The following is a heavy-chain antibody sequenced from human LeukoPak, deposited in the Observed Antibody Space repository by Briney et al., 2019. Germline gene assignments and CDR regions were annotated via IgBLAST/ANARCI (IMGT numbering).Heavy chain of an antibody. Sequence: SETLSLTCTVSGYSINSGYYWSWIRQPPGKGLEWIGEINHSGSTNYNPSLKSRVTISVDTSKNQFSLKLSSVTAADTAVYYCARVFDYGHQYYFDYWGQGTLVTVSS. D-gene: IGHD4-17*01. V-gene: IGHV4-38-2*02. J-gene: IGHJ4*02. CDR2: INHSGST. CDR1: GYSINSGYY. CDR3: ARVFDYGHQYYFDY.